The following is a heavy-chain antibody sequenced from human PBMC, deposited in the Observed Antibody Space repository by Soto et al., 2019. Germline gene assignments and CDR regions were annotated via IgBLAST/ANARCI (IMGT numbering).Heavy chain of an antibody. J-gene: IGHJ6*03. Sequence: QVQLVQSGAEVKKPGASVKVSCKATGYTFTSHYIHWVRQAPGQGLEWMGAINPSGGSPSYALKFQGRVTMSRDMYTITVYMDLSRLRSEDTAVYYCARDTGVVASGDYSYCYRDVGCKGTTVTGSS. CDR2: INPSGGSP. D-gene: IGHD1-26*01. CDR1: GYTFTSHY. CDR3: ARDTGVVASGDYSYCYRDV. V-gene: IGHV1-46*03.